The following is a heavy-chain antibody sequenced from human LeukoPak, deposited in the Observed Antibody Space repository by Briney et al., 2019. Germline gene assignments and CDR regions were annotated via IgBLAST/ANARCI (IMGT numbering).Heavy chain of an antibody. V-gene: IGHV1-46*01. CDR1: GYTFTTYY. CDR3: ARDPYSGWQLDEFHYYGMDV. J-gene: IGHJ6*02. D-gene: IGHD6-6*01. Sequence: ASVKVSCKASGYTFTTYYMHWVRQAPGQGLEWMGIINPSGGSTSYAQKFQGRVTMTRDTSTSTVYMELSSLRSEDTAVYYCARDPYSGWQLDEFHYYGMDVWGQGTTVIVSS. CDR2: INPSGGST.